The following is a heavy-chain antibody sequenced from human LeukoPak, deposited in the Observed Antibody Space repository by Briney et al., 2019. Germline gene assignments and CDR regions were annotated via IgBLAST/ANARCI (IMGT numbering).Heavy chain of an antibody. CDR3: ARHQGGDTPRTFDI. Sequence: PGGSLRLSCAASGFTFSSYSMNWVRQAPGKGLEWVSSITRSSSYTYYADSVKGRFTISRDNAKNSLDLQMNSLSAEDTAIYYCARHQGGDTPRTFDIWGQGTMVTVSS. V-gene: IGHV3-21*01. D-gene: IGHD2-21*01. CDR2: ITRSSSYT. J-gene: IGHJ3*02. CDR1: GFTFSSYS.